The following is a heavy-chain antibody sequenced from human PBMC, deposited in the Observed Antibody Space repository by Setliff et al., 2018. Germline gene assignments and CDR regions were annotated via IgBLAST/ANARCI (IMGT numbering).Heavy chain of an antibody. V-gene: IGHV4-39*01. CDR3: ARTGTYRYFDL. J-gene: IGHJ4*02. D-gene: IGHD1-1*01. CDR2: IYHGGDT. Sequence: SETLSLTCNVSGGSISSGVYYWGWIRQPPGKGLEWIGRIYHGGDTYYNSSLKSRLTISVDTSKNQFSLKLGSVTAADTAVYYCARTGTYRYFDLWGQGTLVTVSS. CDR1: GGSISSGVYY.